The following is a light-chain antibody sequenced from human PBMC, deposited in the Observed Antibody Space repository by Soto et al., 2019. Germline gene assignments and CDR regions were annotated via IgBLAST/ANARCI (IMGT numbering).Light chain of an antibody. CDR2: AAS. V-gene: IGKV1-9*01. J-gene: IGKJ4*01. CDR1: QGISSY. Sequence: DIQLTQYPSFLSASVGDGVTITCRASQGISSYLAWYQQRPGKAPKLLIYAASTLQSGVPSRFSGSGSGTEFTLTISSLQPEDFATYYCQQFNSYPTFGGGTQVEIK. CDR3: QQFNSYPT.